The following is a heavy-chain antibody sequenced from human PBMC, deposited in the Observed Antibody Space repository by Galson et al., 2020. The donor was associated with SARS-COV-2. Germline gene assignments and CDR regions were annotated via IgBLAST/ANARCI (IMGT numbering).Heavy chain of an antibody. CDR3: ARAPTMIVVVIDAFDI. CDR1: GGSISSGGYY. CDR2: IYYSGST. V-gene: IGHV4-31*03. D-gene: IGHD3-22*01. Sequence: SETLSLTCTVSGGSISSGGYYWSWIRQHPGKGLESIGYIYYSGSTYYNPSLKSRVTISVDTSKNQFSLKLSSVTAADTAVYYCARAPTMIVVVIDAFDIWGQGTMVTVSS. J-gene: IGHJ3*02.